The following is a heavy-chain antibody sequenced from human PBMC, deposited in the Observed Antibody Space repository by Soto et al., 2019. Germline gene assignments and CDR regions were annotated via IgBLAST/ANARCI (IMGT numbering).Heavy chain of an antibody. D-gene: IGHD3-22*01. CDR3: ARVGDYYDSSGTFDY. CDR1: GYTFTGYY. V-gene: IGHV1-2*04. CDR2: INPNSGGT. J-gene: IGHJ4*02. Sequence: ASVKVSCKASGYTFTGYYMHWVRQAPGQGLEWMGGINPNSGGTNYAQKFQGWVTMTRDTSISTAYRELSRLRSDDTAVYYCARVGDYYDSSGTFDYWGQGTLVTVSS.